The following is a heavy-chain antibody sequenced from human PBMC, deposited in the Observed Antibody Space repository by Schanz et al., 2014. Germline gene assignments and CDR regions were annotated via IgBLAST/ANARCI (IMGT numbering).Heavy chain of an antibody. CDR3: ARPPHDSSGYYPFDY. V-gene: IGHV3-23*01. CDR1: GFTFSTYA. Sequence: EMQLLESGGGLIQPGGSLRLSCAASGFTFSTYAMAWVRQAPGKGLEWVSSINTGGDSTYYADSVKGRFIISRDSSKNTLYLQMNSLRPEDTAIYYCARPPHDSSGYYPFDYWGQGTLVTVSS. D-gene: IGHD3-22*01. CDR2: INTGGDST. J-gene: IGHJ4*02.